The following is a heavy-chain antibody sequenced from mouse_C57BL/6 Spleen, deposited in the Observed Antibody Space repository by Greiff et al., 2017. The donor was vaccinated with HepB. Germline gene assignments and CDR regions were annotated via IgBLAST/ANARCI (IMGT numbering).Heavy chain of an antibody. D-gene: IGHD1-1*01. J-gene: IGHJ1*03. Sequence: VKLQQPGAELVKPGASVKLSCKASGYTFTSYWMHWVKQRPGRGLEWIGRIDPNSGGTKYNEKFKSKDTLTVDKPSSTAYMQLSSLTSEDSAVYYCARWRDTTVVAPYWYFDVWGTGTTVTVSS. V-gene: IGHV1-72*01. CDR1: GYTFTSYW. CDR3: ARWRDTTVVAPYWYFDV. CDR2: IDPNSGGT.